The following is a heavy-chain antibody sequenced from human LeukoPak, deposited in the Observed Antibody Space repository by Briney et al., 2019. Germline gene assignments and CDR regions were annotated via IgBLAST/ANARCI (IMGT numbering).Heavy chain of an antibody. CDR3: ARRYSTGYSYYLDY. CDR1: GYSFATYW. Sequence: HGESLKISCKASGYSFATYWIGWVRQMPGKGLEWMGMIYPGDSDVRYSPSFQGQVTMSADKSINTAYLQWSSLKASDTAIYYCARRYSTGYSYYLDYWGQGTLVTVPS. V-gene: IGHV5-51*01. D-gene: IGHD3-22*01. CDR2: IYPGDSDV. J-gene: IGHJ4*02.